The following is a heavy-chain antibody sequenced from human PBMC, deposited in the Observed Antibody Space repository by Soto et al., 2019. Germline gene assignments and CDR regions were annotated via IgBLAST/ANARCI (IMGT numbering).Heavy chain of an antibody. CDR2: IIPLYGTV. D-gene: IGHD3-22*01. CDR3: ARSSGPITMIVVVHPSPYYFDY. CDR1: GGTFNSYG. Sequence: SVNVSCKASGGTFNSYGISWVRQAPGQGLDWMGVIIPLYGTVNYAQKFQGRVSITADKSTSTAYMDLNSLRSEDTAVYYCARSSGPITMIVVVHPSPYYFDYWGQGTLVTVSS. J-gene: IGHJ4*02. V-gene: IGHV1-69*06.